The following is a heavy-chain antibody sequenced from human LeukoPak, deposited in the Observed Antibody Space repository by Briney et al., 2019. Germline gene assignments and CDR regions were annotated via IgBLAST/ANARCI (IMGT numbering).Heavy chain of an antibody. J-gene: IGHJ4*02. CDR3: AKDLEYSSSSFDY. CDR2: IWYDGSNK. Sequence: PGGSLRLSCAASGFTFSSYGMHWVRQAPGKGLEWVAVIWYDGSNKYYADSVKGRFTISRDNSKNTLYLQMNSLRAEDTAVYYCAKDLEYSSSSFDYWGQGTLVTVSS. V-gene: IGHV3-30*02. D-gene: IGHD6-6*01. CDR1: GFTFSSYG.